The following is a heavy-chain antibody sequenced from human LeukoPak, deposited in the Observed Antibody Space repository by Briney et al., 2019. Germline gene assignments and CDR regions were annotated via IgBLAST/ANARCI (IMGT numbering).Heavy chain of an antibody. CDR3: ARDQETTDSLRGYFQH. CDR2: IIPILGIA. D-gene: IGHD1-14*01. Sequence: SVKVSCKASGGTFSSYAISWVRQAPGQGLEWMGRIIPILGIANYAQKFQGRVTITADKSTSTAYMELSSLRSEDTAVYYCARDQETTDSLRGYFQHWGQGTLVTVSS. J-gene: IGHJ1*01. V-gene: IGHV1-69*04. CDR1: GGTFSSYA.